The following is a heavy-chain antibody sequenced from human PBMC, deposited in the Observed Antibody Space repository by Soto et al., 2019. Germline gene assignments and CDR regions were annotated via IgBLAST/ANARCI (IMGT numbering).Heavy chain of an antibody. V-gene: IGHV1-3*01. J-gene: IGHJ6*02. CDR1: GYTFTSYA. CDR3: ARTNGNYYDSSGSLYYYYGMDV. Sequence: ASVKVSCKASGYTFTSYAMHWVRQAPGQRLEWMGWINAGNGNTKYSQKFQGRVTITRDTSASTAYMELSSLRSEDTAVYYCARTNGNYYDSSGSLYYYYGMDVWSQGTTVTVSS. CDR2: INAGNGNT. D-gene: IGHD3-22*01.